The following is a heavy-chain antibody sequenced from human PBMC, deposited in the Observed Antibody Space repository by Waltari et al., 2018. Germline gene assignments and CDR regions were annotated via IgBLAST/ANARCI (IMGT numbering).Heavy chain of an antibody. Sequence: QVQLQQWGAGLLKPSETLSLTCAVYGGSFSGYYWSWIRQPPGKGLEWIGEINHSGSTNYNPSFKSRVTISVDTSKNQFSLKLSSVTAAYTAVYYCARAVGATRSFDIWGQGTMVTVSS. V-gene: IGHV4-34*01. CDR2: INHSGST. CDR3: ARAVGATRSFDI. D-gene: IGHD1-26*01. J-gene: IGHJ3*02. CDR1: GGSFSGYY.